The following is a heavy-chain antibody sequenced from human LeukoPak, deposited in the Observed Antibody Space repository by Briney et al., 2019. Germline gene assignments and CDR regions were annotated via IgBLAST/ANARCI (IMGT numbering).Heavy chain of an antibody. CDR3: ARVSCSGGSCYWGAPYYFDY. D-gene: IGHD2-15*01. J-gene: IGHJ4*02. Sequence: GGSLRLSCAASGFTFSSYWMSWVRQAPGKGLEWVANIKQDGSEKYYVDSVKGRFTISRDNAKNSLYLQMNSLRAEDTAVYYCARVSCSGGSCYWGAPYYFDYWGQGTLVTVSS. CDR2: IKQDGSEK. V-gene: IGHV3-7*03. CDR1: GFTFSSYW.